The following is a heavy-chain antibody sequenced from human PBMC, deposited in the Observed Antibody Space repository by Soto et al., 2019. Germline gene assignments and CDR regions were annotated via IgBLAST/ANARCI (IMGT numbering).Heavy chain of an antibody. D-gene: IGHD1-26*01. J-gene: IGHJ6*02. CDR1: GGTSSSYA. Sequence: QVQLVQSGAEVKKPGSSVKVSCKASGGTSSSYAISWVRQAPGQGLEWMGGIIPIFGTANYAQKFQGRVTITADESTSTAYMELSSLRSEDTAVYYCARAGGYYYYYGMDVWGQGTTVTVSS. CDR2: IIPIFGTA. V-gene: IGHV1-69*01. CDR3: ARAGGYYYYYGMDV.